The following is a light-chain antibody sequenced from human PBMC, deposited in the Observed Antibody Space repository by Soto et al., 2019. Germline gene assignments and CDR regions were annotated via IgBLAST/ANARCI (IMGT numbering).Light chain of an antibody. J-gene: IGKJ4*01. CDR2: AAS. Sequence: DIQMTQSPSPLSASVGGRVTITCRASQGISTYLAWYQQKPGKVPKLLIYAASTLQSGVPSRFSGSGSGTEFTLTISSLQPEDVATYYCQKYNSAPLTFGGGTKVEIK. V-gene: IGKV1-27*01. CDR3: QKYNSAPLT. CDR1: QGISTY.